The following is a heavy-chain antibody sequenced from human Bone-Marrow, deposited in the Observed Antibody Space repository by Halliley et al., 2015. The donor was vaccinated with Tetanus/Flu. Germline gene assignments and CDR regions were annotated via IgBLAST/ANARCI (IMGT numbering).Heavy chain of an antibody. CDR1: GFSFDDYA. V-gene: IGHV3-9*01. D-gene: IGHD3-10*01. CDR3: AKGPGGVYGSGRFLDC. J-gene: IGHJ4*02. Sequence: SLRLSCAASGFSFDDYAMHWVRQAPGKGLEWVSGISWNSGSVGYADSVKGRFTISRDNGENSLYLQMNSLRTEDTAFYYCAKGPGGVYGSGRFLDCWGQGTLVTLSS. CDR2: ISWNSGSV.